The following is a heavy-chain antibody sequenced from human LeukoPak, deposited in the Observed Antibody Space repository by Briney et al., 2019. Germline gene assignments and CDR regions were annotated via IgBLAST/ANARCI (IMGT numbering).Heavy chain of an antibody. D-gene: IGHD6-19*01. CDR2: IYYSGST. J-gene: IGHJ3*02. CDR1: GGSISSYY. V-gene: IGHV4-59*01. Sequence: SETLSLTCTVSGGSISSYYWSWIRQPPGKGLEWIGYIYYSGSTNYTPSLKSRVTISVDTSKNQFSLKLSSVTAADTAVYYCARDLNSSGWYMSGAFDIWGQGTMVTVSS. CDR3: ARDLNSSGWYMSGAFDI.